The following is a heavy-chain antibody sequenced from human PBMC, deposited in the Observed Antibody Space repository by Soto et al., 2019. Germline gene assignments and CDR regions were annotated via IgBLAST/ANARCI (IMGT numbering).Heavy chain of an antibody. CDR1: GYTFTSYG. CDR3: ARSPGGPMTPGDY. V-gene: IGHV1-3*01. Sequence: ASVKVSCKASGYTFTSYGISWVRQAPGQGLEWMGWINAGNGNTKYSQKFRGRVTITRDTSASTAYMELSSLRSEDTAVYYCARSPGGPMTPGDYWGQGTLVTVSS. D-gene: IGHD3-10*01. J-gene: IGHJ4*02. CDR2: INAGNGNT.